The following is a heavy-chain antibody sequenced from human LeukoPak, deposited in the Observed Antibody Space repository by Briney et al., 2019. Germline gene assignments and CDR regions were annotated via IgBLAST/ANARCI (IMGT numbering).Heavy chain of an antibody. CDR1: GGSISSSSYY. CDR2: IYYSGST. J-gene: IGHJ6*03. CDR3: AKINYYGPPDYYYMHV. V-gene: IGHV4-39*07. D-gene: IGHD3-10*01. Sequence: SETLSLTCTVSGGSISSSSYYWGWIRQPPGKGLEWIGSIYYSGSTYYNPSLKSRVTISVDTSKNQFSLKLNSVTAADTAVYYCAKINYYGPPDYYYMHVWGKGTTVTVSS.